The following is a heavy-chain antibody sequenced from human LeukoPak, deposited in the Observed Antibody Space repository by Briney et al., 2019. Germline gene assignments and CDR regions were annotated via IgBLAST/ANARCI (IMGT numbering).Heavy chain of an antibody. CDR1: GGSISSYY. Sequence: SETLSLTCTVSGGSISSYYWSWIRQPPGKGLEWIGYIYYSGSTNYNSSLKSRVTISVDTSKNQFSLKLSSVTAADTAVYYCARVDCGGDCYPDYWGQGTLVTVSS. J-gene: IGHJ4*02. D-gene: IGHD2-21*02. CDR3: ARVDCGGDCYPDY. V-gene: IGHV4-59*01. CDR2: IYYSGST.